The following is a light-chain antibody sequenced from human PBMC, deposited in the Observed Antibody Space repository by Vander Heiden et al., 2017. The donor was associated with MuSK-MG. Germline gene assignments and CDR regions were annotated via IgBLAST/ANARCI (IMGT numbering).Light chain of an antibody. J-gene: IGLJ2*01. Sequence: QSVLTQPPSASGTPGPRVTISCSGSSSNIGSNYVYWYQQLPGTAPKLLIYRNNQRPSGVPDRFSGSKSGTSASLAISGLRSEDEADYYCAAWDDSLSGPKVVFGGGTKLTVL. CDR3: AAWDDSLSGPKVV. CDR2: RNN. V-gene: IGLV1-47*01. CDR1: SSNIGSNY.